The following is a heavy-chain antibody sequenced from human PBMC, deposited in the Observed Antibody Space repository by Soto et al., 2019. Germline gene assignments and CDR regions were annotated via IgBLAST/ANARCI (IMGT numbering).Heavy chain of an antibody. CDR3: ARPTGGHDASGNYMDV. J-gene: IGHJ6*03. CDR2: IIPIVGLT. V-gene: IGHV1-69*02. D-gene: IGHD2-8*02. CDR1: GGSLRSYP. Sequence: QVQLLQSGSEVKKPGSSVKVSCRASGGSLRSYPVTWVRQAPGQGLEWMGRIIPIVGLTNYAQKFQGRVTIAADKPTSTAYMELSSLRSDVTAVYYCARPTGGHDASGNYMDVWGRGTTVIVS.